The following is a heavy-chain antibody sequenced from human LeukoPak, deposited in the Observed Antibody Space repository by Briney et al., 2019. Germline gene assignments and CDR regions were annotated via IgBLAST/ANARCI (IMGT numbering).Heavy chain of an antibody. CDR2: LSWNDDK. CDR1: GFTLGSTGVG. V-gene: IGHV2-5*01. D-gene: IGHD3-9*01. CDR3: ARDFDWSIAY. Sequence: SGPTLVNPTQTLTLTCTFSGFTLGSTGVGVGWIRQPPGKALEWLALLSWNDDKRYSPSLKNRLTITKDTSKNQVVLTMANMDPVDTATYFCARDFDWSIAYWGQGSPVTVSS. J-gene: IGHJ4*02.